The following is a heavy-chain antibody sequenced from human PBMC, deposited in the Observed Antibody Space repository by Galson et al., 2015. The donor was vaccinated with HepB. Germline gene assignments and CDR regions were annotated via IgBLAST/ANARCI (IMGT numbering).Heavy chain of an antibody. V-gene: IGHV3-30*18. CDR2: ISHDGRYK. D-gene: IGHD5-24*01. Sequence: SLRLSCAASRFTFSTYGMHWVRQAPGKGLKWVAVISHDGRYKYYADSVKGRFTISRDNSKNTLYLQMNSLRTEDTAVYYCAKSQDGYNLDYWGQGTLVTVSS. CDR3: AKSQDGYNLDY. J-gene: IGHJ4*02. CDR1: RFTFSTYG.